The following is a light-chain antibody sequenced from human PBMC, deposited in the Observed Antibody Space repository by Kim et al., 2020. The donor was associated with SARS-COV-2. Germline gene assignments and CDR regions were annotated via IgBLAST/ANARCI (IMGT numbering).Light chain of an antibody. CDR2: SVS. J-gene: IGKJ2*01. CDR1: HSVSSTY. Sequence: EIVLTQSPGTLSLSPGERATLSCRASHSVSSTYLAWYQQKPGQAPRLLIYSVSSRATGIPDRFSGSGSGTDFTLTIGRLEPEDSAVYHCQYEGVSAGYTFGQGTKLEI. CDR3: QYEGVSAGYT. V-gene: IGKV3-20*01.